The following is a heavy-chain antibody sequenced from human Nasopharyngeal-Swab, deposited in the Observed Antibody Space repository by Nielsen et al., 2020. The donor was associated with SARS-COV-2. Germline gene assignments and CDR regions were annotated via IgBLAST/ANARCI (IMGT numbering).Heavy chain of an antibody. CDR2: INHSGST. CDR3: ARTGYSSSWYGGRWWFDP. D-gene: IGHD6-13*01. J-gene: IGHJ5*02. Sequence: VRQMPGKGLEWIGEINHSGSTNNNPSLKSRVTISVDTSKNQFSLKLSSVTAADTAVYYCARTGYSSSWYGGRWWFDPWGQGTLVTVSS. V-gene: IGHV4-34*01.